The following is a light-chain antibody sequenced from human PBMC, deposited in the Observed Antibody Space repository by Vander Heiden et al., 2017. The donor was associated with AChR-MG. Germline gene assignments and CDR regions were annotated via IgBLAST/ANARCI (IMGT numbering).Light chain of an antibody. CDR2: GAS. CDR3: QHFGDEPPRWT. CDR1: QSVNTNY. V-gene: IGKV3-20*01. Sequence: EIVLTQSPGTLSVSPGERATLSCGASQSVNTNYLAWYQQKPGQAPRLLIYGASSRATGTPHRFSGSGSGTDFTLTISGLEPEDFATYYCQHFGDEPPRWTFGQGTKLEI. J-gene: IGKJ1*01.